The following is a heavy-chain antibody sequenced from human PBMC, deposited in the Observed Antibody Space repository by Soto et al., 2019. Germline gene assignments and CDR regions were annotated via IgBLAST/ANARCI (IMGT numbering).Heavy chain of an antibody. J-gene: IGHJ5*02. CDR3: ARDGRDYGDYRAHAAWFDP. D-gene: IGHD4-17*01. Sequence: QVQLVQSGAEVKKPGSSVKVSCKASGGTFSSYAISWVRQAPGQGLEWMGGIIPIFGTANYAQKFQGRVTITADESTSTAYMELGSLRSEDTAVYYCARDGRDYGDYRAHAAWFDPWGQGTLVTVSS. CDR2: IIPIFGTA. CDR1: GGTFSSYA. V-gene: IGHV1-69*12.